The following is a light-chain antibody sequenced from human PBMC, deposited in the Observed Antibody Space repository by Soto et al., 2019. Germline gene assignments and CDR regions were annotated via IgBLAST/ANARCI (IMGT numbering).Light chain of an antibody. V-gene: IGLV2-23*01. CDR2: EGF. CDR1: SSNIGSNT. J-gene: IGLJ1*01. Sequence: QSVLTQPPSASGTPGQIVAISCSGSSSNIGSNTVSWYQQHPGKAPKLLIYEGFKRPSGVSNRFSGSKSGNTASLTISGLQAEDEADYYCSSYARSTTYVFGIGTKV. CDR3: SSYARSTTYV.